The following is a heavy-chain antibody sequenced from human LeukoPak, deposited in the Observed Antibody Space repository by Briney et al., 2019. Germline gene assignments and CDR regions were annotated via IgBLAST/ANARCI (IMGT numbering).Heavy chain of an antibody. D-gene: IGHD3-22*01. J-gene: IGHJ4*02. CDR3: ARYYYDSSGYYYAGVDY. Sequence: SVKVSCKASGYTFTSYGISWVRQAPGQGLEWMGWISAYNGNTNYAQKLQGRVTMTTDTSTSTAYMELRSLRSDDTAVYYCARYYYDSSGYYYAGVDYWGQGTLVTVSS. CDR2: ISAYNGNT. CDR1: GYTFTSYG. V-gene: IGHV1-18*01.